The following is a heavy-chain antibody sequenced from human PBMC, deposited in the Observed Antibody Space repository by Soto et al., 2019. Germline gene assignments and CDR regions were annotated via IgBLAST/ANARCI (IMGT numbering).Heavy chain of an antibody. D-gene: IGHD3-3*02. CDR3: ARGPF. Sequence: EVQMVASGGGVVQPGGSLRLSCAASGFTFSDQWMSWVRQAPGKGLEWVANINPDGSAKSHVDSVEGRFTISRDNAKNSLYLQMNTQRVEDTAVYYCARGPFWGQGTLVTVSS. J-gene: IGHJ4*02. V-gene: IGHV3-7*01. CDR2: INPDGSAK. CDR1: GFTFSDQW.